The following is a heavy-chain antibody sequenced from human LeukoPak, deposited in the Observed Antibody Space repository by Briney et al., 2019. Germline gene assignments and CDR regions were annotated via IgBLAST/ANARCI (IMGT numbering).Heavy chain of an antibody. J-gene: IGHJ4*02. Sequence: PSETLSLTCTVSGGSISGVYWNWIRQPPRKGLEWVGYIHTSGSTSFNPSLKSRLSFSIDTSENQFSLKLSSVTSAHTAVYYCASGDFYRYYFDYWGQGTLVTVSS. V-gene: IGHV4-4*09. CDR3: ASGDFYRYYFDY. D-gene: IGHD2/OR15-2a*01. CDR1: GGSISGVY. CDR2: IHTSGST.